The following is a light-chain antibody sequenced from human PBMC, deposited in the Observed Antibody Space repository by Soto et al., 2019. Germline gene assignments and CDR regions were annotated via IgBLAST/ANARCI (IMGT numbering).Light chain of an antibody. CDR3: SSYTSSSPWV. Sequence: QSALTQPASVSGSPGQSITISCTGTSSDVGGYNYVSWYQQHPGKAPKLMIYDVSNRPSGVSNRFSGSKSGNTASLTISGLQAEDEADYYCSSYTSSSPWVFGGGTKRTAL. V-gene: IGLV2-14*01. CDR1: SSDVGGYNY. CDR2: DVS. J-gene: IGLJ3*02.